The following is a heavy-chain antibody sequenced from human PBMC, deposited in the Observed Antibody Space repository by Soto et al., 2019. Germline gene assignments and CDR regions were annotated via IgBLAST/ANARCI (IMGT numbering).Heavy chain of an antibody. CDR2: FDPEDGET. CDR1: GYTLTELS. J-gene: IGHJ4*02. Sequence: ASVKVSCKVAGYTLTELSMHWMRQAPGKGLEWMGGFDPEDGETIYAQKFQGRVTMTEDTSTDTAYMELSSLRSEDTAVYYCAPDSPANLYTFDYWGQGTLVTVSS. CDR3: APDSPANLYTFDY. V-gene: IGHV1-24*01. D-gene: IGHD4-4*01.